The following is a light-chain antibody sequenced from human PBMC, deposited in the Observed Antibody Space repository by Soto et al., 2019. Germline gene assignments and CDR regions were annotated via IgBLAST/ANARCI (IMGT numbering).Light chain of an antibody. CDR2: DVT. CDR1: SSDVGDYNY. Sequence: QSALTQPASVSGSPGQSITISCTGTSSDVGDYNYVSWYQKHPGKAPKLLIYDVTNRPSGVSSRFSGSKSGNTASLAISGLLVEDEADYYCSSYTSRGTLVFGTGTKLTV. V-gene: IGLV2-14*01. J-gene: IGLJ1*01. CDR3: SSYTSRGTLV.